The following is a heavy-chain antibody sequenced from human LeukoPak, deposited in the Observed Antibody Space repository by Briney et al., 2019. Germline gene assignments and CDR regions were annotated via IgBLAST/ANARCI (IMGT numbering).Heavy chain of an antibody. V-gene: IGHV3-21*01. CDR2: ISSSYSYI. CDR1: GFTFSSYS. Sequence: GGSLRLSYAASGFTFSSYSMNWVRRAPGKGLEWDSCISSSYSYIYYADSVKGRFTISRDNAKNSLYLQISSLRAEDTAVYYCARDRPAAEPFSFDYWGQGTLVTVSS. J-gene: IGHJ4*02. D-gene: IGHD6-25*01. CDR3: ARDRPAAEPFSFDY.